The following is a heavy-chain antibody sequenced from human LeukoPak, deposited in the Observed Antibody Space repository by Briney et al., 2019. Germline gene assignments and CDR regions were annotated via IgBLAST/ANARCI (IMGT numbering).Heavy chain of an antibody. Sequence: GESLRISCKGSGYSFTSYWISWVRQMPGKGLEWVGRIDPSDSYTNYSPSFQGHVTTSADKSISTAYLQWSSLKASDTAMYYCARQGSLGYCSGGSCSRSDYWGQGTLVTVSS. CDR1: GYSFTSYW. D-gene: IGHD2-15*01. J-gene: IGHJ4*02. CDR3: ARQGSLGYCSGGSCSRSDY. V-gene: IGHV5-10-1*01. CDR2: IDPSDSYT.